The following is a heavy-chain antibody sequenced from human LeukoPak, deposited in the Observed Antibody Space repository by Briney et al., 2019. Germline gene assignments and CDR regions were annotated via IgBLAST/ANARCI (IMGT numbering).Heavy chain of an antibody. V-gene: IGHV1-18*01. CDR2: ISAYNGNT. J-gene: IGHJ5*02. D-gene: IGHD6-6*01. CDR3: ARDLIAVRPGWFDP. Sequence: ASVKVSCKASGYTFTTYGISWVRLAPGQGLEWMGWISAYNGNTNYAQQFQGRVTMTTDTSMSTAYMEPRSLRSDDTAVYYCARDLIAVRPGWFDPWGQGSLVTVSS. CDR1: GYTFTTYG.